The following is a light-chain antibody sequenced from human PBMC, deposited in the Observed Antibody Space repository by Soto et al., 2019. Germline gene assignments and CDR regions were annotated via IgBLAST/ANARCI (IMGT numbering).Light chain of an antibody. CDR2: EVS. V-gene: IGLV2-8*01. CDR3: SSYADTTVL. Sequence: QSALTQPPSASGSPGQSVAISCTGTSSDVGAYNYVSWYQQHPGKAPKLLIFEVSRRPSGVPDRFSGSKSGNTASLTVSGLQAEDEADYYCSSYADTTVLFGGGTQLTVL. CDR1: SSDVGAYNY. J-gene: IGLJ2*01.